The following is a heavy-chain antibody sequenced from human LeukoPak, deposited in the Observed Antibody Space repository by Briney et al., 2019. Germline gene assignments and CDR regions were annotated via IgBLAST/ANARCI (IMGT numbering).Heavy chain of an antibody. V-gene: IGHV1-2*02. CDR2: INPNSGGT. Sequence: ASVKVSCKASGGTFSSYAISWVRQAPGQGLEWMGWINPNSGGTNYAQKFQSRVTMTRDTSISTAYMELSRLRSDDTAVYYCAREEMATETRYWGQGTLVTVSS. J-gene: IGHJ4*02. CDR1: GGTFSSYA. CDR3: AREEMATETRY. D-gene: IGHD5-24*01.